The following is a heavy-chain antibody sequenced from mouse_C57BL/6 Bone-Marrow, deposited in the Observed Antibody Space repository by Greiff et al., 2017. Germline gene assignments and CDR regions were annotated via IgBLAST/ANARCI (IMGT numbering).Heavy chain of an antibody. CDR1: GYSFTDYN. Sequence: VQLKESGPELVKPGASVKISCKASGYSFTDYNMNWVKQSNGQSLEWIGVINPNYGTTSYNQKFKGKATLTVDQSSSTAYMQLNSLTSEDSAVYYCARYPITTEVATDAMDYWGQRTSVTGSS. D-gene: IGHD1-1*01. CDR3: ARYPITTEVATDAMDY. CDR2: INPNYGTT. J-gene: IGHJ4*01. V-gene: IGHV1-39*01.